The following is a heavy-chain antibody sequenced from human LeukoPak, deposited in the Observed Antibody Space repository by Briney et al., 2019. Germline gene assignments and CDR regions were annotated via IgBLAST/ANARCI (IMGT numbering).Heavy chain of an antibody. CDR1: GGSISSYY. CDR2: IYHSGST. CDR3: ARDRRHDYGDYYYGMDV. D-gene: IGHD4-17*01. J-gene: IGHJ6*02. V-gene: IGHV4-59*12. Sequence: SETLSLTCTVSGGSISSYYWSWIRQPPGKGLEWIGYIYHSGSTYYNPSLKSRVTISVDRSKNQFSLKLSSVTAADTAVYYCARDRRHDYGDYYYGMDVWGQGTTVTVSS.